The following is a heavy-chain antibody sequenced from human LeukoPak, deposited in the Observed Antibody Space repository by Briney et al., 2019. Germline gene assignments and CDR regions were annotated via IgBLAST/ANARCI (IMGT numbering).Heavy chain of an antibody. Sequence: GGSLRLSCAASGFTVSNNYMSWVRQAPGKGLEWISVIYSGGSTYYADSVKGRFTISRDNSKNTLYLQMNSLRAEDTAVYYCARGRRDGYNYHYFDYWGQGTLVTVSS. CDR3: ARGRRDGYNYHYFDY. D-gene: IGHD5-24*01. J-gene: IGHJ4*02. V-gene: IGHV3-66*01. CDR2: IYSGGST. CDR1: GFTVSNNY.